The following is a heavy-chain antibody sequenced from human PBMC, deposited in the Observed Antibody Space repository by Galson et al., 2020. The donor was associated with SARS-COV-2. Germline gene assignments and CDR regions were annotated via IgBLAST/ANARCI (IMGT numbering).Heavy chain of an antibody. J-gene: IGHJ4*02. Sequence: TGGSLRLSCAASGFTFSSYWMHWVRQAPGKGLVWVSRINSDGSSTSYADSVKGRFTISRDNAKNTLYLQMNSLRAEDTAVYYCARVGYCSSTSCYMDDYWGQGTLVTVSS. D-gene: IGHD2-2*02. CDR3: ARVGYCSSTSCYMDDY. CDR2: INSDGSST. V-gene: IGHV3-74*01. CDR1: GFTFSSYW.